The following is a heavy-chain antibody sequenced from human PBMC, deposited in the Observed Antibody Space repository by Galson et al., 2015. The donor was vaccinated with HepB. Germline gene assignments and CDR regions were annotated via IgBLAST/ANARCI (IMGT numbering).Heavy chain of an antibody. V-gene: IGHV4-39*01. Sequence: TLSLTCTVSSDFISSTDSYWGWIRQPPGKGLEWIGTIYYIGETKYNPSLKSRVTISVDTSNNHFSLKMRSVTAADTSFYYCGRHVRYSSGWNTGAFDSWGRGTLVTVSS. J-gene: IGHJ5*01. CDR2: IYYIGET. CDR3: GRHVRYSSGWNTGAFDS. D-gene: IGHD6-19*01. CDR1: SDFISSTDSY.